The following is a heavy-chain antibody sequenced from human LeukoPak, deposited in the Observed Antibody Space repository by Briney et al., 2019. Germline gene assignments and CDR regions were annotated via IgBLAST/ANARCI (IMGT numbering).Heavy chain of an antibody. D-gene: IGHD2-8*01. CDR1: GFTFSSYA. CDR2: ISGSGGST. J-gene: IGHJ6*03. CDR3: AMVYRPMVYYYMDV. V-gene: IGHV3-23*01. Sequence: PGGSLRLSCAASGFTFSSYAMSWVRQAPGKGQEWVSAISGSGGSTYYADSVKGRFTISRDNSKNTLYLQMNSLRAEDTAVYYCAMVYRPMVYYYMDVWGKGTTVTVSS.